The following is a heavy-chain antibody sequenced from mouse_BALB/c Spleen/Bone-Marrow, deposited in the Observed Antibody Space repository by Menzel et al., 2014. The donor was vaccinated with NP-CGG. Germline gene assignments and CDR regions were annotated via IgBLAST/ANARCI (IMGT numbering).Heavy chain of an antibody. J-gene: IGHJ2*01. CDR1: GYTFTSYW. CDR2: IYPSDSYT. Sequence: VQLVESGAELVRPGAPVKLSCKASGYTFTSYWINWVKQRPGQGLEWIGNIYPSDSYTNYNQKFKDKATLTVDKSSSTAYMQLSSPTSEDSAVYYCTRKYGPLYYFDYWGQGTTLTVSS. D-gene: IGHD2-10*02. CDR3: TRKYGPLYYFDY. V-gene: IGHV1-69*02.